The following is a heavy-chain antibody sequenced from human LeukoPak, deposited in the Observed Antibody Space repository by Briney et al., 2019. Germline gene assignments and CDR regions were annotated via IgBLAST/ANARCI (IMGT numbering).Heavy chain of an antibody. CDR3: ARDLFAGGELRIEQQLLGNWFDP. CDR1: EFSVGSNY. V-gene: IGHV3-21*01. D-gene: IGHD6-13*01. CDR2: ISSSSSYI. J-gene: IGHJ5*02. Sequence: PGGSLRLSCAASEFSVGSNYMTWVRQAPGKGLEWVSSISSSSSYIYYADSVKGRFTISRDNAKNSLYLQMNSLRAEDTAVYYCARDLFAGGELRIEQQLLGNWFDPWGQGTLVTVSS.